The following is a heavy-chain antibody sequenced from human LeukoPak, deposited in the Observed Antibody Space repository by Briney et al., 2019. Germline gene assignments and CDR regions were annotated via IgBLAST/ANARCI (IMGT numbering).Heavy chain of an antibody. D-gene: IGHD3-22*01. CDR1: GYTFTGYY. V-gene: IGHV1-2*06. CDR3: ARHKYYYDSSGYYF. J-gene: IGHJ4*02. CDR2: INPNSGGT. Sequence: ASVKVSCKASGYTFTGYYMHWVRQAPGQGLEWMGRINPNSGGTNYAQKFQGMVTMTRDTSISTAYMELSRLRSDDTAVYYCARHKYYYDSSGYYFWGQGTLVTVSS.